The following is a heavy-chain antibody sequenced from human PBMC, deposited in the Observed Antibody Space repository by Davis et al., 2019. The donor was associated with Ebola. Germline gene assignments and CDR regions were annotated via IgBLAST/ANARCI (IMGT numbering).Heavy chain of an antibody. CDR1: GGSFSGYY. J-gene: IGHJ6*02. CDR2: INRSGST. CDR3: TRAIVVVPAAIEAYYYGMDV. V-gene: IGHV4-34*01. Sequence: SETLSLSCAVYGGSFSGYYWSWIRQPPGKGLEWIGEINRSGSTNYNPSLKSRVTISVDTSKNQFSLKLNSVTAADTAVYYCTRAIVVVPAAIEAYYYGMDVWGQGTTVTVSS. D-gene: IGHD2-2*01.